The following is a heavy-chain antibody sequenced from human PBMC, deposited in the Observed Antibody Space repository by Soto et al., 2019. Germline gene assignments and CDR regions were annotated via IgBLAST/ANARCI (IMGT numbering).Heavy chain of an antibody. CDR2: INADNGHT. CDR3: ATDPHYYDTTGYCLDN. V-gene: IGHV1-3*01. Sequence: QVQLVQSGAEVKKPGASVKVSCKASGYTFITYAIHWVRQAPGQRPEWMGWINADNGHTRYSQKFQGRVTITRDTSATTAYMELSSLRSDDTAVYYCATDPHYYDTTGYCLDNWGQGTLVTVSS. CDR1: GYTFITYA. D-gene: IGHD3-22*01. J-gene: IGHJ4*02.